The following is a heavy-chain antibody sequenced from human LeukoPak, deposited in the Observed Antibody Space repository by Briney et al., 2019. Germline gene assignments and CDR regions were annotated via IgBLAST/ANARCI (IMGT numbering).Heavy chain of an antibody. CDR3: ARHGPPIIRIAARRDAFDI. CDR1: GGSISTRDYY. CDR2: IYYTGST. D-gene: IGHD6-6*01. V-gene: IGHV4-39*01. Sequence: SETLSLTCTVSGGSISTRDYYWGWVRQPPGKGLEWVASIYYTGSTSYSPSLRTRATMSVDPSNNQFSLELSAVTAADTAVYYCARHGPPIIRIAARRDAFDIWGQGTMVTVSS. J-gene: IGHJ3*02.